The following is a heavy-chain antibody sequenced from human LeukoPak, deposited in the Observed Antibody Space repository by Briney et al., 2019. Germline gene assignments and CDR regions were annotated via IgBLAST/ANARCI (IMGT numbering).Heavy chain of an antibody. J-gene: IGHJ6*02. V-gene: IGHV3-23*01. CDR3: AREWYYRMDV. CDR2: ITGSGDDS. CDR1: GFSFTTFA. Sequence: VGSLRLSCAASGFSFTTFAMSWVRQAPGKGLEWVSSITGSGDDSYYADSVKGRFTISRDNPKNTLYLQMSSLRAEDTAVYYCAREWYYRMDVWGQGTTVTVSS.